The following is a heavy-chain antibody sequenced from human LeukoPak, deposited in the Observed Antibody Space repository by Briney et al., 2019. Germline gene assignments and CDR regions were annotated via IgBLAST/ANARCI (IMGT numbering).Heavy chain of an antibody. J-gene: IGHJ4*02. CDR3: ARENRITIFGVVTSGAFDY. CDR1: GFTVSSNY. D-gene: IGHD3-3*01. CDR2: IYSGGST. Sequence: GGSLRLSCAASGFTVSSNYMSWVRQAPGKGLEWVSVIYSGGSTYYADSVKGRFTISRDNSKNTLYLQMNSLRAEDTDVYYCARENRITIFGVVTSGAFDYWGQGTLVTVPS. V-gene: IGHV3-53*01.